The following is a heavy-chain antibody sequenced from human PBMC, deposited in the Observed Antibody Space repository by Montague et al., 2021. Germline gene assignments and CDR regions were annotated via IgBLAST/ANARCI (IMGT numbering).Heavy chain of an antibody. D-gene: IGHD1-26*01. CDR2: IYSSGKT. Sequence: SETLSLTCTVSGDSMNTYKWNWIRQPPGKGLEWIGYIYSSGKTNYNPSLKSRVTISVDTSRNQFSLEVSSVTAADTAMYYCAREWSGFDFWGHGTMVTVSS. CDR1: GDSMNTYK. V-gene: IGHV4-59*01. CDR3: AREWSGFDF. J-gene: IGHJ3*01.